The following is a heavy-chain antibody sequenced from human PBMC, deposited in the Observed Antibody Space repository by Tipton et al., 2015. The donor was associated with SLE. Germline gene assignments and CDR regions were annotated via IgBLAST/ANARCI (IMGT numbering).Heavy chain of an antibody. CDR3: ARTPRYYDMLTSYYMPPDY. V-gene: IGHV4-39*07. CDR2: VYDSEST. Sequence: TLSLTCTVSGGSLSTSSYYWGWIRQPPGKGLEWIGTVYDSESTYYNPSLKSRVTISVGTSKNQFSLKLSSVTAADTAAYYCARTPRYYDMLTSYYMPPDYWGQGTRVTVSS. J-gene: IGHJ4*02. D-gene: IGHD3-9*01. CDR1: GGSLSTSSYY.